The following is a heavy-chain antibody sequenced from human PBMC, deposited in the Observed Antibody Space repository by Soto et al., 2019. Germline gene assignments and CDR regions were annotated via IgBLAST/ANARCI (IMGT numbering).Heavy chain of an antibody. D-gene: IGHD3-10*01. CDR1: GGSISSYY. CDR2: IYYSGST. J-gene: IGHJ4*02. Sequence: QVQLQESGPGLVKPSETLSLTCTVSGGSISSYYWRWIRQPPGKGLEWIGYIYYSGSTNYNPSLKSRVTISVDTSKNQCSLKLSSVTAADTAVYYCAREGMVRGVSSERGFDYWGQGTLVTVSS. V-gene: IGHV4-59*01. CDR3: AREGMVRGVSSERGFDY.